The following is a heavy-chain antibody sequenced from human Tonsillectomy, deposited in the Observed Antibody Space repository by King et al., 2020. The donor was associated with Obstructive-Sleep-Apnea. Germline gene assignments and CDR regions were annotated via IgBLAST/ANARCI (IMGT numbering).Heavy chain of an antibody. V-gene: IGHV7-4-1*02. CDR3: ARGYNWNDVPLDY. CDR1: GYTFTRYG. D-gene: IGHD1-20*01. Sequence: VQLVESGSELKKPGASVTVSCTASGYTFTRYGVNWVRQAPGQGLEWMGWINTNTGNPTYAQGVTGRFVFSLDTSVSTAYLQISSLKAEDNAVYYCARGYNWNDVPLDYWGQGTLVTVSA. J-gene: IGHJ4*02. CDR2: INTNTGNP.